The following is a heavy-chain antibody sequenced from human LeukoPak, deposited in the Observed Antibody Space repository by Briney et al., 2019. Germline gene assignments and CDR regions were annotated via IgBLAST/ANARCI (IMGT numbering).Heavy chain of an antibody. V-gene: IGHV4-31*03. Sequence: PSETLSLTCTVSGGSISSGGYYWSWIRQHPGKGLEWIGYIYYSGSTYYNPSLKSRVTISVDTSKNQFSLKLSSVTAADTAVYYCARAVFPFYYGSGSYPNWFDPWGQGTLVTVSS. D-gene: IGHD3-10*01. CDR1: GGSISSGGYY. CDR2: IYYSGST. J-gene: IGHJ5*02. CDR3: ARAVFPFYYGSGSYPNWFDP.